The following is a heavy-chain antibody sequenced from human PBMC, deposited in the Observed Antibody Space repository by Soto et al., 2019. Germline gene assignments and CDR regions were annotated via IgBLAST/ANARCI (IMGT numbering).Heavy chain of an antibody. Sequence: ASVKVSCKASGYTFTSYAIHWVRQAPGQRLEWMGWINADIGNTKYSQKFQGRVTITRDTSASTAYMELSSLRSEDTAVYYCARDRYSSSWDVIDYWGQGTLVTVSS. J-gene: IGHJ4*02. V-gene: IGHV1-3*01. CDR2: INADIGNT. CDR1: GYTFTSYA. D-gene: IGHD6-13*01. CDR3: ARDRYSSSWDVIDY.